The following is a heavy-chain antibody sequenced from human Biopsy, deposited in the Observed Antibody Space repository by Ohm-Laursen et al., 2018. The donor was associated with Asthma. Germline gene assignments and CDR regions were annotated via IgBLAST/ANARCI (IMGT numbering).Heavy chain of an antibody. D-gene: IGHD2-21*02. CDR3: ASYEVVTAILPMDV. CDR1: GFTFRSYA. J-gene: IGHJ6*02. CDR2: LSYDGSNK. V-gene: IGHV3-30*04. Sequence: SLRLSCTASGFTFRSYAMHWVRQAPGKGLEWVAFLSYDGSNKYYGDSVKGRFTISRDNSKNTLYLQMDGLRAEDTAVYYCASYEVVTAILPMDVWGQGTTVTVSS.